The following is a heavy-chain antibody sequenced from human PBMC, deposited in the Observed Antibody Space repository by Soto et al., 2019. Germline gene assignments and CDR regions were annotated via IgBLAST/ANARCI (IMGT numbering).Heavy chain of an antibody. CDR1: GGTFSTHI. J-gene: IGHJ4*02. Sequence: ASVHVSCMASGGTFSTHIINWVRQAPGQGLEWMGGIIPLFATAIYAQKFRDRVSITADGSTYTGYMELSNLRSEDPAVYFCARSGSCGFYLPFWGQGTRVTVSS. D-gene: IGHD2-15*01. CDR2: IIPLFATA. V-gene: IGHV1-69*13. CDR3: ARSGSCGFYLPF.